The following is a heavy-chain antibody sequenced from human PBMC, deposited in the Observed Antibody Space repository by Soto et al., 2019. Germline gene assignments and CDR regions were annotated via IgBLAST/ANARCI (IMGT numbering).Heavy chain of an antibody. Sequence: ASVKVSCKASGYTFTSYDINWVRQATGQGLEWMGWMNPNSGNTGYAQKFQGRVTMTRNTSISTAYMELSSLRSEDTAVYYCASGYRGYETMEDWVQGTLVTVSS. CDR1: GYTFTSYD. CDR3: ASGYRGYETMED. CDR2: MNPNSGNT. J-gene: IGHJ4*02. V-gene: IGHV1-8*01. D-gene: IGHD5-12*01.